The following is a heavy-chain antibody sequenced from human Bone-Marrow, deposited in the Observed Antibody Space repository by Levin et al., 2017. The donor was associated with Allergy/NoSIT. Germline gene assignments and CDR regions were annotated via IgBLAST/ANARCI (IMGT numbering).Heavy chain of an antibody. Sequence: GGSLRLSCAASGFTFSTYWMHWVRQAPGKGLVWVSLIQSNGKTNYADSVKGRFTISRDNAKNTLYLQMNSLTVEDTAVYYCARDRFYSDSGSNFSWFDPWGQGTLVTVSS. D-gene: IGHD3-10*01. CDR1: GFTFSTYW. J-gene: IGHJ5*02. CDR2: IQSNGKT. CDR3: ARDRFYSDSGSNFSWFDP. V-gene: IGHV3-74*01.